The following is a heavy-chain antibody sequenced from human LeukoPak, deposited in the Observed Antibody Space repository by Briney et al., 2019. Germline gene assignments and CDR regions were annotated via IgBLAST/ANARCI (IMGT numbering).Heavy chain of an antibody. CDR3: AKDPLYSYGSKHYFDY. CDR1: GFSFSSYG. J-gene: IGHJ4*02. D-gene: IGHD5-18*01. V-gene: IGHV3-23*01. CDR2: ISGSGGST. Sequence: GGSLRLSCAASGFSFSSYGMSWVRQAPGKGLEWVSAISGSGGSTHYADSVKGRFTISRDNSKNTLYLQMNSLRAEDTAIYYCAKDPLYSYGSKHYFDYWGQGTLVTVSS.